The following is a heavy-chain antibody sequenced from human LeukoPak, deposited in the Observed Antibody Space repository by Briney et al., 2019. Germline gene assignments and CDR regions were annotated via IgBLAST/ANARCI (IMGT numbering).Heavy chain of an antibody. Sequence: GRSLRLSCAASGFTFSSYAMHWVRQAPGEGLEWVAVISYDGSNKYYADSVKGRFTISRDNSKNTLYLQMNSLRAEDTAVYYCARKRTPQGIQLRYDAFDIWGQGTVVTVSS. V-gene: IGHV3-30-3*01. D-gene: IGHD5-18*01. CDR3: ARKRTPQGIQLRYDAFDI. J-gene: IGHJ3*02. CDR1: GFTFSSYA. CDR2: ISYDGSNK.